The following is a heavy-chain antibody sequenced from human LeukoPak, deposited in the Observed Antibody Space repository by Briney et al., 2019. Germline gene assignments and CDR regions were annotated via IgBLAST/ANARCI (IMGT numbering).Heavy chain of an antibody. D-gene: IGHD2-2*01. CDR1: GFTFSSHA. CDR2: ISGSGGST. V-gene: IGHV3-23*01. CDR3: AKEGIPGRGLSWFDP. J-gene: IGHJ5*02. Sequence: GGSLRLSCAASGFTFSSHAMSWVRQAPGKGLEWVSAISGSGGSTYYADSVKGRFTISRDNSKNTLYLQMSSLRAEDTAVYYCAKEGIPGRGLSWFDPWGQGTLVTVSS.